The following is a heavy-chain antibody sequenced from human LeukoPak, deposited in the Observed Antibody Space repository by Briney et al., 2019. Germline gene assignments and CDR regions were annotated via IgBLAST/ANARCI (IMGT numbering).Heavy chain of an antibody. D-gene: IGHD3-10*01. V-gene: IGHV3-72*01. CDR2: ARNRGNGYTT. CDR3: ARIVRVHYGTYYFDF. Sequence: PGGSLRLSCAASGFTFSDHYIDWVRQAPGKGLEWVGRARNRGNGYTTQYAASVKGRFTISRDDSENTVYLQMNSLKTEDTAVYFCARIVRVHYGTYYFDFWGQGTLVTVSS. J-gene: IGHJ4*02. CDR1: GFTFSDHY.